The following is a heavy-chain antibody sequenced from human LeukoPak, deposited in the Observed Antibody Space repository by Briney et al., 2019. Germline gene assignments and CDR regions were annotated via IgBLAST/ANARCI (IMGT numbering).Heavy chain of an antibody. CDR1: GITFGSYW. J-gene: IGHJ4*02. CDR3: ARGRMAVAGSYEY. CDR2: IKPDGSEK. Sequence: GGSLRLSCAASGITFGSYWMTWVRQAPGKGLECVANIKPDGSEKHYVDSVEGRFTIPRDNAKNSLFLEMNSLRAEDTAVYYCARGRMAVAGSYEYWGQGILVTVSS. D-gene: IGHD6-19*01. V-gene: IGHV3-7*05.